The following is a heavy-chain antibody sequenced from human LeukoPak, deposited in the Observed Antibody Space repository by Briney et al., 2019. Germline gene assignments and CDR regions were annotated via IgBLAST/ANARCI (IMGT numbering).Heavy chain of an antibody. CDR1: GFTFDDYG. CDR3: ATLYDFWGAYYPN. V-gene: IGHV3-20*04. Sequence: GGSLRLSCAASGFTFDDYGMSWVRHAPGKGLEWVSGINWSGGSTGYADSVKGRFTISRDNAKNSLYLQMNSLRAEDTALYYCATLYDFWGAYYPNWGQGTLVTVSS. CDR2: INWSGGST. J-gene: IGHJ4*02. D-gene: IGHD3-3*01.